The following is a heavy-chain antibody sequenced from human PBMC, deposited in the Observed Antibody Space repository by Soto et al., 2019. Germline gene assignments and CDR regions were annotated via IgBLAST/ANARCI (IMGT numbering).Heavy chain of an antibody. J-gene: IGHJ6*02. Sequence: SETLSLTCTVSGDSIRNYYWSWIRQPAGKGLEWIGRIYSSGSTDYNASLKSRVSMSVDRSKNQFFLKLTSVTAADTAVYYCARDCSGGGCYSDYGMDVWGQGTTVTVSS. V-gene: IGHV4-4*07. CDR3: ARDCSGGGCYSDYGMDV. D-gene: IGHD2-15*01. CDR2: IYSSGST. CDR1: GDSIRNYY.